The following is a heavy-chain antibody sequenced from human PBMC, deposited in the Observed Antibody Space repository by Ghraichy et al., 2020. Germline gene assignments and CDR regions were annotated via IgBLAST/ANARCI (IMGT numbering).Heavy chain of an antibody. CDR1: GGSISNSYYY. Sequence: ETLSLTCTVSGGSISNSYYYWGWIRQPPGKGLEWIGNIFYSGTTYYNPSLRGRVAVSVDTSKNQFSLKLSSVTAADTAVYYCASLIAASDHWYLHLWGRGTLVTVSS. V-gene: IGHV4-39*07. CDR2: IFYSGTT. CDR3: ASLIAASDHWYLHL. D-gene: IGHD6-6*01. J-gene: IGHJ2*01.